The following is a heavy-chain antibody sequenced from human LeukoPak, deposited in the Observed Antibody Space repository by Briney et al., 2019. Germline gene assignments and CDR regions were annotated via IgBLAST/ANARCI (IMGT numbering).Heavy chain of an antibody. D-gene: IGHD6-13*01. CDR1: RFTFSSYW. CDR3: AKDKSSSWYYFDY. CDR2: IKQDGSEK. V-gene: IGHV3-7*03. Sequence: GGSLRLSCAASRFTFSSYWMSWVRQAPGKGLEWVANIKQDGSEKYYVESVKGRFTISRDNAKNSLYLQMNSLRAEDMALYYCAKDKSSSWYYFDYWGQGTLVTVSS. J-gene: IGHJ4*02.